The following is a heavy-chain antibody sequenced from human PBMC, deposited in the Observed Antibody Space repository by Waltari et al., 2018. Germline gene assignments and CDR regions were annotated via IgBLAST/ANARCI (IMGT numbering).Heavy chain of an antibody. V-gene: IGHV3-23*01. D-gene: IGHD3-22*01. J-gene: IGHJ4*02. Sequence: EVQLLESGGGLVQPGGSLRLSCAASGFTFSSYAMSWVRQAPGKGLEWVSAISGRGGSTADADSVKGRFTISRDNSKNTLYLQMNSLRAEDTAVYYCAKEGWGDSSGYYYDGWGYWGQGTLVTVSS. CDR2: ISGRGGST. CDR3: AKEGWGDSSGYYYDGWGY. CDR1: GFTFSSYA.